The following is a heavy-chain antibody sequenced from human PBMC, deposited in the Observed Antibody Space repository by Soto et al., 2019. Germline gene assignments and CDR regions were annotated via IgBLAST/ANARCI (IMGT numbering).Heavy chain of an antibody. V-gene: IGHV1-8*01. CDR1: GYTFTSYD. CDR2: MNPNSGNT. D-gene: IGHD4-17*01. Sequence: GASVKVSCKASGYTFTSYDINWVRQATGQGLEWMGWMNPNSGNTGYAQKFQGRVTITADKSTSTAYMELSSLRSEDTAVYYCARDWGDYGAFAIWGQGTMVTVSS. CDR3: ARDWGDYGAFAI. J-gene: IGHJ3*02.